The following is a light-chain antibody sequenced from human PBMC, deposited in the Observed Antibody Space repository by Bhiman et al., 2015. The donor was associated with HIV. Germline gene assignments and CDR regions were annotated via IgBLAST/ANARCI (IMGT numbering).Light chain of an antibody. J-gene: IGLJ3*02. CDR2: TNN. Sequence: QSVLTQPPSVSGAPGQRVTISCTGSSSNIGAAYDVHWYQHLPGTAPKLLIYTNNNRPSGVPDRFSGSKSGASASLAITGLQAEDEADYYCQSYDSSLSAWVFGGGTKLTVL. V-gene: IGLV1-40*01. CDR3: QSYDSSLSAWV. CDR1: SSNIGAAYD.